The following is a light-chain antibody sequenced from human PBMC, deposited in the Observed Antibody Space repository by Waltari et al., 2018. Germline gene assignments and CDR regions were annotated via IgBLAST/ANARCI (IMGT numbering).Light chain of an antibody. J-gene: IGLJ3*02. CDR2: EGS. Sequence: QSALTQPASLSGSPGQSTTISGTGTSSDVINYNFLTWYQHNPGEAPKLIIYEGSKRPSGVSDRFSGSKSGYTSSLTISGLQAEDEADYYCCSYGFSVVFGGGTKLTVL. CDR1: SSDVINYNF. V-gene: IGLV2-23*01. CDR3: CSYGFSVV.